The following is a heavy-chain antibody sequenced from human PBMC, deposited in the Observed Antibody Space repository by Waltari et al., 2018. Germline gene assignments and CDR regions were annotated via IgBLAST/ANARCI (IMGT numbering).Heavy chain of an antibody. CDR2: IYHRGRT. J-gene: IGHJ4*02. D-gene: IGHD1-26*01. Sequence: QVQLQESGPGLLKPSETLSLTCAVSGYSIRGSFWGWIRQPPGKGLEWIGSIYHRGRTYYNPSLKSRVTMSVDTSKNQFSLKLSSVTAADTAVYYCARNSGNYSFLYWGQGTLVTVSS. CDR3: ARNSGNYSFLY. CDR1: GYSIRGSF. V-gene: IGHV4-38-2*01.